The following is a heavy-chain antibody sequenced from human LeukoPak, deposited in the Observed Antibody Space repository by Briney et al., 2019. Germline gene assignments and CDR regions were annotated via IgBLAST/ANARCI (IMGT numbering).Heavy chain of an antibody. V-gene: IGHV1-18*01. CDR2: ISAYNGNT. CDR3: ARPNKAYCGGDCPPDY. J-gene: IGHJ4*02. CDR1: GYTFTSYG. D-gene: IGHD2-21*02. Sequence: ASVKVSCKASGYTFTSYGISWVRQAPGQGVESMAWISAYNGNTNYAHKLQGRVTMTTDTSTSTAYMELRSLRSDDTAVYYCARPNKAYCGGDCPPDYWGQGTLVTVSS.